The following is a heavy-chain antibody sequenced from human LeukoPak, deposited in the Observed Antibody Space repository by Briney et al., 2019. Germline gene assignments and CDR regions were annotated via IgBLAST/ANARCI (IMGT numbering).Heavy chain of an antibody. Sequence: SETLSLTCTVSDGSISSGGYYWSWIRQPPGKGLEWIGYIYHGGSTYYNPSLKSRVTMSVDRSKNQFSLKLSSVTAADTAVYYCARDWSYYFYYMDVWGKGTTVTVSS. CDR1: DGSISSGGYY. D-gene: IGHD3-3*01. V-gene: IGHV4-30-2*01. J-gene: IGHJ6*03. CDR3: ARDWSYYFYYMDV. CDR2: IYHGGST.